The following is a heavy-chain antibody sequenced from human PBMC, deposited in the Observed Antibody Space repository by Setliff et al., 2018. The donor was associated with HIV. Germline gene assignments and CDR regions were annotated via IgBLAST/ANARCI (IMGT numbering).Heavy chain of an antibody. CDR2: IYYSASA. V-gene: IGHV4-30-4*08. CDR3: VRGPQWLVQKGRVYYFDY. CDR1: GGSISSGDYF. Sequence: PSETLSLTCTVSGGSISSGDYFLSWIRQAPGKGLEWIGCIYYSASAYYNPSLQGRVTISVDTSKNQVSLKLNSMTAADTAVYFCVRGPQWLVQKGRVYYFDYWG. J-gene: IGHJ4*01. D-gene: IGHD6-19*01.